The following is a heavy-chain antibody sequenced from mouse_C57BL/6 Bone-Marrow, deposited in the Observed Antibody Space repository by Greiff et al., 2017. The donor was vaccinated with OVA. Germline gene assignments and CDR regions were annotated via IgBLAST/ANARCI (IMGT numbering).Heavy chain of an antibody. D-gene: IGHD1-1*01. CDR2: LYPRDGST. V-gene: IGHV1-85*01. Sequence: QVQLQQSGPELVKPGASVKLSCKASGYTFTSYDINWVKQRPGQGLEWIGWLYPRDGSTKYNEKFKGKATLTVDTSSSTAYMELHSLTSEDSAVYFCARERFYYGRDWYFDVWGTGTTVTVSS. J-gene: IGHJ1*03. CDR1: GYTFTSYD. CDR3: ARERFYYGRDWYFDV.